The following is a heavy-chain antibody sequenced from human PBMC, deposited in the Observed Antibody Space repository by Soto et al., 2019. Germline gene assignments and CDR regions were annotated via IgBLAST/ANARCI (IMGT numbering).Heavy chain of an antibody. J-gene: IGHJ6*02. CDR3: AKDRGIQMKYYYYYGMDV. Sequence: PGGSLRLSCAAYGFTFSSYGMHWVRQAPGKGLEWVALISYDGSKKYYADSVKGRITISRDNSKNTLYLQMNSLRAEDTAVYYFAKDRGIQMKYYYYYGMDVWGQGP. CDR1: GFTFSSYG. CDR2: ISYDGSKK. D-gene: IGHD5-18*01. V-gene: IGHV3-30*18.